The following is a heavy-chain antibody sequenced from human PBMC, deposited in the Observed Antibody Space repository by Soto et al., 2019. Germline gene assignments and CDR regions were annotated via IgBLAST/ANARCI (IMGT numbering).Heavy chain of an antibody. V-gene: IGHV3-23*01. CDR1: GFTFSSYA. J-gene: IGHJ4*02. CDR3: AKNSGEDIVVVVAAKDY. D-gene: IGHD2-15*01. Sequence: GGFLRLSCAASGFTFSSYAMSWVRQAPGKGLEWVSAISGSGGSTYYADSVKGRFTISRDNSKNTLYLQMNSLRAEDTAVYYCAKNSGEDIVVVVAAKDYWGQGTLVPVSS. CDR2: ISGSGGST.